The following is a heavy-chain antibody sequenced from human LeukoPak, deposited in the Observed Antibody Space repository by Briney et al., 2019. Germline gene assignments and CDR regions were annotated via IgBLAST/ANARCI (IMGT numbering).Heavy chain of an antibody. D-gene: IGHD3-22*01. CDR3: AKGLGYDSSGYYYYYGMDV. V-gene: IGHV3-30*18. CDR2: ISYDGSNK. CDR1: GFTFSSYG. J-gene: IGHJ6*02. Sequence: PGRSLRLSCAASGFTFSSYGMHWVRQAPGKGLEWAAVISYDGSNKYYADSVKGRFTISRDNSKNTLYLQMNSLRAEDTAVYYCAKGLGYDSSGYYYYYGMDVWGQGTTVTVSS.